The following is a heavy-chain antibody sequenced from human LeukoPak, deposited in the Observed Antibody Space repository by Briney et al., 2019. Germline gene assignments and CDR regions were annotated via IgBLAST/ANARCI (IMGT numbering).Heavy chain of an antibody. J-gene: IGHJ4*02. CDR1: GFTFSSDS. Sequence: GGSLRLSCAASGFTFSSDSMNWVRHAPGKGLERVSYISSSSSTIYYSDPVKGRFTISRENAQNSLYLQMNSLRAEDTAVYYCANLYDILTGYYSGDFDYWGQGTLVTVSS. D-gene: IGHD3-9*01. CDR3: ANLYDILTGYYSGDFDY. V-gene: IGHV3-48*01. CDR2: ISSSSSTI.